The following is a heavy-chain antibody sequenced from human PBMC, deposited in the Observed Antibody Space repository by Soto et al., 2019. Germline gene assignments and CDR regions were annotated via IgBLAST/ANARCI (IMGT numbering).Heavy chain of an antibody. J-gene: IGHJ4*02. CDR3: ARSFGWYAIDQ. Sequence: QMQLQESGPGLVKPSETLSLTCAVSSASIISEQRWSWVRQPPGKGLEWIGEIHHSGSTNNNPSLRSRVTVSVDKSKNQFSLNLNSVTAADTAVHYCARSFGWYAIDQWGQGTLVIVSS. D-gene: IGHD6-19*01. V-gene: IGHV4-4*02. CDR1: SASIISEQR. CDR2: IHHSGST.